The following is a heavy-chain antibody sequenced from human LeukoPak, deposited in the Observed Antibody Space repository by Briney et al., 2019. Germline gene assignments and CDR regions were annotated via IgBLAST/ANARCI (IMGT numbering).Heavy chain of an antibody. J-gene: IGHJ4*02. CDR1: GYSFTSYW. D-gene: IGHD3-22*01. CDR2: IYPGDSDT. Sequence: GESLKISCKGSGYSFTSYWIGWVRQMPGKGLEWMGIIYPGDSDTRYSPSFQGQVTISADKSISTAYLQWSSLKASDTAMYYCARLGGAYWDSREAYFDHWGQGTLVTVSS. CDR3: ARLGGAYWDSREAYFDH. V-gene: IGHV5-51*01.